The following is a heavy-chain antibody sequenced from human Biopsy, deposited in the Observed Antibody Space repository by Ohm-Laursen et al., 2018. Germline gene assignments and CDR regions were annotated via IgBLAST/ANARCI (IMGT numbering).Heavy chain of an antibody. Sequence: TLSLTCSVSGGSVSSNTNYWAWIRQPPGKGLEWIGSIFYSGIIYYNPSLKSRVSISVDTSKNQFSLNLNSVTAADTAVYYCARHPTGFWFDPWGQGTLVTVSS. CDR3: ARHPTGFWFDP. CDR2: IFYSGII. J-gene: IGHJ5*02. CDR1: GGSVSSNTNY. V-gene: IGHV4-39*01.